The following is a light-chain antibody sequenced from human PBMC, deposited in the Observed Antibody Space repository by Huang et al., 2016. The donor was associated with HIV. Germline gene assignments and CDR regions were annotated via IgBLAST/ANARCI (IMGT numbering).Light chain of an antibody. J-gene: IGKJ1*01. CDR1: QDINTA. Sequence: QMTQSPSSLSASVGDRVTITCRASQDINTALAWYQQKPGKAPRLLLFAASRLDSGVPSRFSGSGSGADYTLTITNLQPEDFATYFCQQYYITPPWTFGQGTKVEIK. CDR3: QQYYITPPWT. CDR2: AAS. V-gene: IGKV1-NL1*01.